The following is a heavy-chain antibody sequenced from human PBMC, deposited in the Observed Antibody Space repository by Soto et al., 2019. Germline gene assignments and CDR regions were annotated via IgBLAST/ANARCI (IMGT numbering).Heavy chain of an antibody. V-gene: IGHV3-30-3*01. D-gene: IGHD2-21*02. CDR2: ISYDGSNK. CDR3: ARDRDVVVTAGIDY. CDR1: GFTFSSYA. Sequence: QVQLVESGGGVVQPGRSLRLSCAASGFTFSSYAMHRVRQAPGKGLEWVAIISYDGSNKYSADSVKGRFTISRDNSKNTLYLQMNSLRAEDTAVYYCARDRDVVVTAGIDYWGQGTLVTVSS. J-gene: IGHJ4*02.